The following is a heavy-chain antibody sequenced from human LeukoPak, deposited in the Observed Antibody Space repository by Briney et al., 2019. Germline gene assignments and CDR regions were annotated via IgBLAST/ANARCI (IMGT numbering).Heavy chain of an antibody. CDR2: ITGTGDGA. CDR1: GFTFDDYG. D-gene: IGHD1-1*01. CDR3: AKDTTGSYQRAFDY. Sequence: GGSLRLSCAASGFTFDDYGMSWVRQAPGKGLEWVSSITGTGDGASAADSVKGRFTISRDSSKNTLYLQVNSLRAEDTAVYYCAKDTTGSYQRAFDYWGQGTLVTVSS. J-gene: IGHJ4*02. V-gene: IGHV3-23*01.